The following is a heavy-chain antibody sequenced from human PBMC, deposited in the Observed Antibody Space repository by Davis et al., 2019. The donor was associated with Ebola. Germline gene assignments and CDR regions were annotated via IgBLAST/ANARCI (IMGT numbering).Heavy chain of an antibody. CDR1: GFTFSSYS. D-gene: IGHD4-23*01. V-gene: IGHV3-74*01. Sequence: PGGSLRLSCAASGFTFSSYSMNWVRQAPGKGLVWVSRINSDGSSTSYADSVKGRFTISRDNAKNTLYLQMNSLRGEDTAVYYCARDRLSYGGNFGYYYYGMDVWGQGTTVTVSS. CDR3: ARDRLSYGGNFGYYYYGMDV. J-gene: IGHJ6*02. CDR2: INSDGSST.